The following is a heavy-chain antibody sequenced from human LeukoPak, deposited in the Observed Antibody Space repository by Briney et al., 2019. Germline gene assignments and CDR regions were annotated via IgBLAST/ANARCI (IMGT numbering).Heavy chain of an antibody. D-gene: IGHD1-7*01. J-gene: IGHJ6*02. CDR1: GGSINNYY. V-gene: IGHV4-59*01. CDR3: AGQQTKGYYYGMDV. Sequence: SETLSLTCSVSGGSINNYYWNWLRQPPGKGLEWIGYIYYSGSTNYNPSLKSRVTISVDTSKNQFSLKLSSVTAADTAVYYCAGQQTKGYYYGMDVWGQGTTVTVSS. CDR2: IYYSGST.